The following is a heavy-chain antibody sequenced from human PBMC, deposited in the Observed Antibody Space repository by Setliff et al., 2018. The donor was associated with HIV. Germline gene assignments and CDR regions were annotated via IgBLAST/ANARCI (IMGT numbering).Heavy chain of an antibody. CDR3: ARSGIAYTSNYESTSPFFDS. CDR1: GFTFSNAW. Sequence: SGGSLRLSCAASGFTFSNAWMSWVRQAPEKGLEWVGRIKSKTDGGTTDYAAPVKGRFTISRDDSKSTLYLQMNSLRAEDTAVYYCARSGIAYTSNYESTSPFFDSWGQGTLVTVSS. V-gene: IGHV3-15*01. CDR2: IKSKTDGGTT. D-gene: IGHD1-7*01. J-gene: IGHJ4*02.